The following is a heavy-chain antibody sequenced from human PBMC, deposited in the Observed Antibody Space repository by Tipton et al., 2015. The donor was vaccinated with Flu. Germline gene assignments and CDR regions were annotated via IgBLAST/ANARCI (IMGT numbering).Heavy chain of an antibody. V-gene: IGHV4-59*11. CDR2: IYYSGSI. CDR1: GGSISSHY. Sequence: LRLSCTVSGGSISSHYWSWVRRPPGKGLEWIGYIYYSGSISYNPSLKSRVTISVDTSKNQFSLKLSSVTAADTAVYYCAREWGDAFDIWGQGTMVTVSS. J-gene: IGHJ3*02. CDR3: AREWGDAFDI. D-gene: IGHD3-16*01.